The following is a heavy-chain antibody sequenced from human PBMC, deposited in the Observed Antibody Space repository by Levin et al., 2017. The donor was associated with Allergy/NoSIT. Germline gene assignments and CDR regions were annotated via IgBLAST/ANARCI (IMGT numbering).Heavy chain of an antibody. CDR1: GGSISSY. CDR2: IYYSGGT. V-gene: IGHV4-39*01. D-gene: IGHD4-17*01. CDR3: TRPIDYGFDY. Sequence: SETLSLTCTVSGGSISSYWDWIRQPPGEGLEWIGNIYYSGGTYYNPSLKSRVTISVDTSKNQFSLKLSSVTAADTAVYYCTRPIDYGFDYWGQGILVTVSS. J-gene: IGHJ4*02.